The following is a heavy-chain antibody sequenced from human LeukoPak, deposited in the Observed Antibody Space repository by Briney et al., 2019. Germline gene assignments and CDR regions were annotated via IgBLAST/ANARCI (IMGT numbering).Heavy chain of an antibody. CDR1: GGSFSGYY. CDR3: ARGQLVIAARPGAIRY. D-gene: IGHD6-6*01. Sequence: SETLSLTCAVYGGSFSGYYWSWIRQPPGKGLEWIGEINHSGSTNYNPSPKSRVTISVDTSKNQFSLKLSSVTAADTAVYYCARGQLVIAARPGAIRYWGQGTLVTVSS. CDR2: INHSGST. J-gene: IGHJ4*02. V-gene: IGHV4-34*01.